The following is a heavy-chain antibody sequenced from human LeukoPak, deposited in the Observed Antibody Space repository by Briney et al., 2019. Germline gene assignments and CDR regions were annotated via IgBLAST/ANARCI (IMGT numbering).Heavy chain of an antibody. CDR3: ARGTAGAYDY. J-gene: IGHJ4*02. Sequence: GGSLRLSCAASGFTFSDYWMIWVRQAPGKGLVWVANIRPDGNDRYLVDSARGRFTISRDNAKNSLYLQMHSLRAEDTAMYYCARGTAGAYDYWGQGTLVTVSS. V-gene: IGHV3-7*01. D-gene: IGHD4/OR15-4a*01. CDR2: IRPDGNDR. CDR1: GFTFSDYW.